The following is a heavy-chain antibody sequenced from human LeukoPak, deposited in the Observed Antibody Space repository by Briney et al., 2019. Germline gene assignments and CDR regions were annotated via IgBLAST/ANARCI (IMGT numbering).Heavy chain of an antibody. D-gene: IGHD3-10*01. V-gene: IGHV4-59*01. CDR2: XXXGST. Sequence: XXXGSTNYNPSLKSRVTIALDTSKTQLSLKLSSVTAADTAVYYCARVGNYYGSGSYYYYYYYGTDVWGQGTTVTVSS. J-gene: IGHJ6*02. CDR3: ARVGNYYGSGSYYYYYYYGTDV.